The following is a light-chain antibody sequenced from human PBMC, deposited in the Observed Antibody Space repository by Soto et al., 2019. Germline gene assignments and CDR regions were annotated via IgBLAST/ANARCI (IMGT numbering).Light chain of an antibody. CDR2: GAS. V-gene: IGKV3-15*01. CDR3: QQYNNWPPWT. Sequence: EIVLTQSPATLSLSPGERATLSCRARQSVSSNLAWYQQRPGQAPRLLIHGASTRATGIPARFSGSGSGTEFTLTISSLQSEDFAVYYCQQYNNWPPWTFGQGTKVEIK. J-gene: IGKJ1*01. CDR1: QSVSSN.